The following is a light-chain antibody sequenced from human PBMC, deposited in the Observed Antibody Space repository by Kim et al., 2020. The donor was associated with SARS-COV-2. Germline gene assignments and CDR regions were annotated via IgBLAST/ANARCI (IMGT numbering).Light chain of an antibody. V-gene: IGKV1-8*01. CDR2: AAS. Sequence: IRMTQSPSSLSASTGDRVTITCRASQGISSYLAWYQQKPGKAPKLLIYAASTLQSGVPSRFSGSGSGTEFTLTISCLQSEDFATYYCQQYYSYPPTFGGGTKVDIK. CDR3: QQYYSYPPT. J-gene: IGKJ4*01. CDR1: QGISSY.